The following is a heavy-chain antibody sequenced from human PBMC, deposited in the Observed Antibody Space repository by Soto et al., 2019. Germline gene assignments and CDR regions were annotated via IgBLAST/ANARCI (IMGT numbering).Heavy chain of an antibody. CDR1: GGSFSGYY. J-gene: IGHJ5*02. CDR2: INHSGST. Sequence: SETLSLTCAVYGGSFSGYYWSWIRQPPGKGLEWIGEINHSGSTNYNPSLKSRVTISVDTSKNQFSLKLSSVTAADTAVYYCARSGFSDIVVVVANANWFDPWGQGTLVT. CDR3: ARSGFSDIVVVVANANWFDP. V-gene: IGHV4-34*01. D-gene: IGHD2-15*01.